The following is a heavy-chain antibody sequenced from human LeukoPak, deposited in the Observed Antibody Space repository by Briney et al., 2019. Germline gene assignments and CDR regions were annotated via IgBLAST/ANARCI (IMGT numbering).Heavy chain of an antibody. CDR1: GGSISTSNYY. Sequence: PSETLPLTCTVSGGSISTSNYYWGWIRQPPGKGLEWIGNIFYSGSTYYSPSLKSRVTISVDTSKNQFSLKLSSVTAADTAVYYCARRPVGATRSWFDPWGQGTLVTVSS. CDR2: IFYSGST. J-gene: IGHJ5*02. CDR3: ARRPVGATRSWFDP. D-gene: IGHD1-26*01. V-gene: IGHV4-39*07.